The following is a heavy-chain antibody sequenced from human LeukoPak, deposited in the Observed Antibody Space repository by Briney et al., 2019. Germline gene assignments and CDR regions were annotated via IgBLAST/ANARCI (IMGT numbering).Heavy chain of an antibody. CDR1: AFTFSAEW. D-gene: IGHD3-10*01. Sequence: GGSLRLSCVASAFTFSAEWTKWVSQAPGKGLEWVANINQDGTKNYYLDSVKGRFTISRDNAKNSLYLQMNSLRADDTAVYYCASDRSPMSGVYFDSWGQGSLVTVSS. CDR2: INQDGTKN. CDR3: ASDRSPMSGVYFDS. J-gene: IGHJ4*02. V-gene: IGHV3-7*01.